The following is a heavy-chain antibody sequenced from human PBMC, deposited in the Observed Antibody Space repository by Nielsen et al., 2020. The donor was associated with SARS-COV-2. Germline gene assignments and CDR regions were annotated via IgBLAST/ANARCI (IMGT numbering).Heavy chain of an antibody. V-gene: IGHV5-10-1*01. CDR2: IDPSDSYT. CDR1: GYSFTSYW. J-gene: IGHJ4*02. D-gene: IGHD2-15*01. Sequence: GEPLKISCKGSGYSFTSYWISWVRQMPGKGLEWMGRIDPSDSYTNYSPSFQGHVTISADKSISTAYLQWSSLKASDTAMYYCARHDIVVVVAATPVEDWGQGTLVTVSS. CDR3: ARHDIVVVVAATPVED.